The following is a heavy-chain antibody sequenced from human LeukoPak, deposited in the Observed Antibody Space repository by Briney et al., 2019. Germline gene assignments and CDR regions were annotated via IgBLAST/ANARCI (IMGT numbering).Heavy chain of an antibody. CDR2: ISTYNGNT. J-gene: IGHJ6*03. Sequence: ASVKVSCKASGYTFTSYGISWVRQAPGQGLEWMGWISTYNGNTNYAQKLQGRVTMTTDASTSIAYMELRSLRSDDTAIYYCARDGTKTRTTNAPDSSGWYGGPRYYYYYYMDVWGKGTSVTISS. D-gene: IGHD6-19*01. V-gene: IGHV1-18*01. CDR3: ARDGTKTRTTNAPDSSGWYGGPRYYYYYYMDV. CDR1: GYTFTSYG.